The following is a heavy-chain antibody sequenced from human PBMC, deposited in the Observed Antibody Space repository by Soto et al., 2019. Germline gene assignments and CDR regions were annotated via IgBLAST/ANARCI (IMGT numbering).Heavy chain of an antibody. Sequence: PSVKVSCKASGVTFSSYAISCVRQAPGQGLEWVRAIIPIFGTSNYAQKFQGRVTITADESTSTAYTELSSLRSEDTAVYYCERDHRWELPHAFDIWGQGTMVTVSS. J-gene: IGHJ3*02. CDR3: ERDHRWELPHAFDI. CDR1: GVTFSSYA. CDR2: IIPIFGTS. V-gene: IGHV1-69*13. D-gene: IGHD1-26*01.